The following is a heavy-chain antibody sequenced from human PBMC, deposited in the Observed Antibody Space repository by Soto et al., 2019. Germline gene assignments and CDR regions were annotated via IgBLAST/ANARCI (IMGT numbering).Heavy chain of an antibody. Sequence: RLSCASSGFTFISYAMHWVRQAPGKGLEWVAVISYDGSNKYYADSVKGRFTISRDNSKNTLYLQMNSLRAEDTAVYYCARGFYDFWSGPTFSDAFDIWGQGTMVTVSS. J-gene: IGHJ3*02. CDR2: ISYDGSNK. CDR3: ARGFYDFWSGPTFSDAFDI. V-gene: IGHV3-30-3*01. CDR1: GFTFISYA. D-gene: IGHD3-3*01.